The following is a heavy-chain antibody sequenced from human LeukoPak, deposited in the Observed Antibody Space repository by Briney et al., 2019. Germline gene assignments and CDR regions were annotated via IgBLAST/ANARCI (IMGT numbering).Heavy chain of an antibody. CDR1: GFTFRSYA. CDR3: PIDVYDSSGYYAIDY. J-gene: IGHJ4*02. D-gene: IGHD3-22*01. Sequence: GGSLRLSCAASGFTFRSYAMNWVRQAPGEGLEWVSSISSSSTYIYYADSVKGRFTISRDNAKNSLYLQMNSLRAEDTAVYYCPIDVYDSSGYYAIDYWGQGTLVTVSS. CDR2: ISSSSTYI. V-gene: IGHV3-21*01.